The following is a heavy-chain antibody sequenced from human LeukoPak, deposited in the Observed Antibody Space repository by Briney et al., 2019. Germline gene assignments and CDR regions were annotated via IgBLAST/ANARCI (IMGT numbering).Heavy chain of an antibody. V-gene: IGHV4-34*01. J-gene: IGHJ4*02. CDR1: GGSVSGYY. CDR3: ARHSQWLAIFDY. CDR2: ISHSGST. D-gene: IGHD6-19*01. Sequence: PSETLSLTCAVSGGSVSGYYWSWIRQPPGKGPEWIGKISHSGSTNYNPSLKSRVTISVDTSKNQFSLKLSSVTAADTAVYYCARHSQWLAIFDYWGQGTLVTVSS.